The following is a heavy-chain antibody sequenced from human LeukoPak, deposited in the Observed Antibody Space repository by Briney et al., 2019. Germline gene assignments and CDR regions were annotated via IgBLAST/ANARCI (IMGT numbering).Heavy chain of an antibody. CDR3: ASRANDYGSGTRGVDY. V-gene: IGHV4-59*12. J-gene: IGHJ4*02. CDR2: IYNSGST. Sequence: SETLSLTCTVSGGSISSYYWSWIRQPPGKGLEWIGYIYNSGSTNYNPSLKSRVTISVDTSKNQFSLKLSSVTAADTAVYYCASRANDYGSGTRGVDYWGQGTLVTVSS. CDR1: GGSISSYY. D-gene: IGHD3-10*01.